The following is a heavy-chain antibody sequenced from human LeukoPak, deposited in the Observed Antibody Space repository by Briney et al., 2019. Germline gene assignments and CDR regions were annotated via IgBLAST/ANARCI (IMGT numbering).Heavy chain of an antibody. J-gene: IGHJ4*02. CDR3: ARLVYDSRGYYFDY. CDR2: IRYSGSA. D-gene: IGHD3-22*01. Sequence: TSETLSLTCTVSGGSISTYYWSWIRQPPGKGLEWIGYIRYSGSANYNPSLRSRVTISIDTSKNQFSLKLSSVTAADTAVYHCARLVYDSRGYYFDYWGQGTLVTVSS. V-gene: IGHV4-59*08. CDR1: GGSISTYY.